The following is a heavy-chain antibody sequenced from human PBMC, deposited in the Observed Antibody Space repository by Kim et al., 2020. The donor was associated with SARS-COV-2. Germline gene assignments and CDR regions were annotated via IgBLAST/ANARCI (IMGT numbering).Heavy chain of an antibody. V-gene: IGHV3-30*18. CDR3: AKDPSGGYDGVDYFDY. CDR1: GFTFSSYG. Sequence: GGSLRLSCAASGFTFSSYGMHWVRQAPGKGLEWVAVISYDGSNKYYADSVKGRFTISRDNSKNTLYLQMNSLRAEDTAVYYCAKDPSGGYDGVDYFDYWG. CDR2: ISYDGSNK. J-gene: IGHJ4*01. D-gene: IGHD5-12*01.